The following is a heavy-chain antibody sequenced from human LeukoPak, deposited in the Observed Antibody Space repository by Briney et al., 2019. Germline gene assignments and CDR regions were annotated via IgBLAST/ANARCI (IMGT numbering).Heavy chain of an antibody. D-gene: IGHD3-22*01. J-gene: IGHJ3*02. V-gene: IGHV4-39*07. CDR3: AKRGDYSDTSGNSYDALDI. CDR2: VGHSGSA. Sequence: SETLSLTCTVSGGSINSGDYYWVWIRQPPGKGLEWIGDVGHSGSADYNPSLKSRFTVSADPSKTQFSMTVTSVTAGDRAVYYCAKRGDYSDTSGNSYDALDIWGQGTMVTVSS. CDR1: GGSINSGDYY.